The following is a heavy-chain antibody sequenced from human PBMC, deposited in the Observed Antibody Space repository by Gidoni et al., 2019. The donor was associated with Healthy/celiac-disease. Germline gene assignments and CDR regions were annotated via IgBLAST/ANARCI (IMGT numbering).Heavy chain of an antibody. J-gene: IGHJ4*02. CDR1: GFTFSSYA. CDR2: ISYDGSNK. D-gene: IGHD1-26*01. Sequence: QVQLVESGGGVVQPGRSLRLSCPASGFTFSSYAMHWVRQAPGKGLEWVAVISYDGSNKYYADSVKGRFTISRDNSKNTLYLQMNSLRAEDTAVYYCARDPRGIVGATYFDYWGQGTLVTVSS. CDR3: ARDPRGIVGATYFDY. V-gene: IGHV3-30-3*01.